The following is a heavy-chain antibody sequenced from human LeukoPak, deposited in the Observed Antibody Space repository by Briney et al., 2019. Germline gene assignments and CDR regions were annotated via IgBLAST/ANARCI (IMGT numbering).Heavy chain of an antibody. CDR2: IYYSGST. CDR3: ARAVRYYYDSSGYPLHFDY. V-gene: IGHV4-39*07. CDR1: GGSISSSSYY. J-gene: IGHJ4*02. D-gene: IGHD3-22*01. Sequence: NPSETLSLTCTVSGGSISSSSYYWGWIRQPPGKGLEWIGSIYYSGSTYYNPSLKSRVTISVDTSKNQFSLKLSSVTAADTAVYYCARAVRYYYDSSGYPLHFDYWGQGTLVTVSS.